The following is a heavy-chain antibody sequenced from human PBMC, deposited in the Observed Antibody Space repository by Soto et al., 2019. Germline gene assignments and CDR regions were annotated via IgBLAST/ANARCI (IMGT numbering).Heavy chain of an antibody. Sequence: PGGSLRLSCAASGFTFTRYSMNWVRQASGKGLEWASSISSTTNYIYYGDSMKGRFTISRDNAKNSLYLEMNSLRAEDTAVYYCARESEDLTSNFDYWGQGTLVTVSS. CDR3: ARESEDLTSNFDY. CDR2: ISSTTNYI. J-gene: IGHJ4*02. V-gene: IGHV3-21*06. CDR1: GFTFTRYS.